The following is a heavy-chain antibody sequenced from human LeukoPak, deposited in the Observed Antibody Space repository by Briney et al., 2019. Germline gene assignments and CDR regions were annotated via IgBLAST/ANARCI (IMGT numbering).Heavy chain of an antibody. V-gene: IGHV3-23*01. CDR1: GFTFTNYG. J-gene: IGHJ4*02. CDR2: ISDNSVTR. Sequence: PWGSLRLSCAASGFTFTNYGMHWIRQTPGKGLEWVSAISDNSVTRHYADSVKGRFTIYRDNSKSTLSLQMNSLRAEDTAVYYCAKAGPFYFDGWGQGILVTVSS. CDR3: AKAGPFYFDG.